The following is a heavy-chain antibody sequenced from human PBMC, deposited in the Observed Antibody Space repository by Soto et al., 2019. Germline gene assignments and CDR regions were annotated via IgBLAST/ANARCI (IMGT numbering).Heavy chain of an antibody. CDR1: GYAFTTYG. CDR2: ISAHNGNT. Sequence: QVHLVQSGAEVKKPGASVKVSCKGSGYAFTTYGITWVRQAPGQGLEWMGWISAHNGNTNYAQKLQGRVTVTRDTPTSTAYMELRRLNSDDTAVYYCARGRYGDYWGQGALVTVSS. CDR3: ARGRYGDY. D-gene: IGHD1-1*01. V-gene: IGHV1-18*01. J-gene: IGHJ4*02.